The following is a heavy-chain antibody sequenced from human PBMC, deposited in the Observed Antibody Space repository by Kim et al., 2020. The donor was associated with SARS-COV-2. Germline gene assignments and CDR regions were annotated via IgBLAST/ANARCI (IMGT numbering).Heavy chain of an antibody. J-gene: IGHJ1*01. CDR1: GFTFSSYG. CDR3: ARYVACQH. D-gene: IGHD3-10*02. V-gene: IGHV3-33*05. Sequence: GGSLRLSCAASGFTFSSYGMHWVRQAPGKGLEWVAVISYDGSNKYYADSVKGRFTISRDNSKNTLYLQMNSLRAEDTAVYYCARYVACQHWGQGTLVTVSS. CDR2: ISYDGSNK.